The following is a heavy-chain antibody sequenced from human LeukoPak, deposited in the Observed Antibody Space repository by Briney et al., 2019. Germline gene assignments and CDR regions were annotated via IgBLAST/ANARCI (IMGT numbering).Heavy chain of an antibody. D-gene: IGHD1-26*01. V-gene: IGHV3-53*01. CDR2: IYSGGST. CDR1: GFIVSSNY. CDR3: AREVTGD. J-gene: IGHJ4*02. Sequence: PGGSLRLSCAASGFIVSSNYMSWVRQAPGKGLEWLSVIYSGGSTYYADSVKGRFTISRDNSKNTVYLQMNSLRAEDTAVYYCAREVTGDWGQGTLVTVSS.